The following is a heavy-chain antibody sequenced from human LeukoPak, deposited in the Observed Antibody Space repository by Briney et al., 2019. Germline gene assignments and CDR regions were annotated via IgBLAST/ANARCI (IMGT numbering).Heavy chain of an antibody. V-gene: IGHV1-8*01. J-gene: IGHJ4*02. Sequence: ASVKVSCKASGYTFTNNDINWVRQATGQGLEWMGRMNTNSGNTGYAQMFQGRVTITRNTSISTAYMELSSLRSEDTAVYYCARRVGPYYFDYWGQGTLVTVSS. CDR3: ARRVGPYYFDY. CDR1: GYTFTNND. CDR2: MNTNSGNT. D-gene: IGHD1-26*01.